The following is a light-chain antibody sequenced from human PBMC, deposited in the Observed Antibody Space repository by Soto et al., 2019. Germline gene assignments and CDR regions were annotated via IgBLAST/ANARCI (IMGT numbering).Light chain of an antibody. V-gene: IGLV2-14*03. CDR3: TSYTSSSSLLV. CDR2: DVS. J-gene: IGLJ7*01. Sequence: QSALTQPASVSGSPGQSITISCTGTSSDVGGYNYVSWYQQHPGKAPKLVIYDVSNRPSGVSIRFSGSKSGNTASLTISGLQAEDEADYYCTSYTSSSSLLVFGGGTQLTVL. CDR1: SSDVGGYNY.